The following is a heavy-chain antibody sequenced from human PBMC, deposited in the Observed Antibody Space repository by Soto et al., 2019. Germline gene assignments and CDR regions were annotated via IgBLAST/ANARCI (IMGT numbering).Heavy chain of an antibody. D-gene: IGHD3-16*01. CDR1: GASISSYY. CDR3: ARGGGGSDYYYGMDV. CDR2: ISYTGST. Sequence: QVQLQESGPGLVKPSETLSLTCTVSGASISSYYWSWIRQPPGKRLEWIGYISYTGSTNYSPSLKSRVTISADTSKNQFSLILSSVTAADTAVYYCARGGGGSDYYYGMDVWGQGTTVTVSS. V-gene: IGHV4-59*01. J-gene: IGHJ6*02.